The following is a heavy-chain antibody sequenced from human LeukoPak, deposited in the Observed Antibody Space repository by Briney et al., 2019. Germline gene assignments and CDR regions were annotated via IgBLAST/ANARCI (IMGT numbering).Heavy chain of an antibody. CDR2: IYYSGTT. CDR1: GGSLSGYY. Sequence: PSETLSLTCTVSGGSLSGYYWRWIRQPPGKGLERVGYIYYSGTTNYNSSLKSRDTMSVDTAKNHFSLKLTSVTAADTAMYFCARGPLVGGYDYWGQGTLVTVSS. CDR3: ARGPLVGGYDY. D-gene: IGHD5-12*01. V-gene: IGHV4-59*01. J-gene: IGHJ4*02.